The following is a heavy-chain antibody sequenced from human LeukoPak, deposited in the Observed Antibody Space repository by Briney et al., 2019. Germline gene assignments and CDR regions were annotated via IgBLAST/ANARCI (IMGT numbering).Heavy chain of an antibody. CDR1: GFIVSSNY. D-gene: IGHD6-19*01. CDR3: ARVPVAVPSMID. Sequence: GGSLRLSCAASGFIVSSNYMSWVRQAPGKGLEWVSVIYSGGSTQYADSVKGRFTISGDSSKNTLYLQMNGLRAEDTAVYYCARVPVAVPSMIDWGQGTLVTVSS. V-gene: IGHV3-66*01. CDR2: IYSGGST. J-gene: IGHJ4*02.